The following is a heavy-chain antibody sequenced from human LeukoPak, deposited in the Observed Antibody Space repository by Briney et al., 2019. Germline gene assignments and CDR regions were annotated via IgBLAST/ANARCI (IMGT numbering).Heavy chain of an antibody. Sequence: AAVKVSCKASGCTFTSYCISGVRQAPGRGLEWMGWISPYHGNTNYAQKLQGRATMTTDTSPSTAYMELRSLSSDDTAVYYCARDIVVLPAAGRAGDYWRQGTLVTVSS. J-gene: IGHJ4*02. CDR3: ARDIVVLPAAGRAGDY. CDR1: GCTFTSYC. V-gene: IGHV1-18*01. CDR2: ISPYHGNT. D-gene: IGHD2-2*01.